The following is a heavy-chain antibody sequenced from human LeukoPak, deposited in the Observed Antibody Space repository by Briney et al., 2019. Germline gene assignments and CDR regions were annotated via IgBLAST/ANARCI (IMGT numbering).Heavy chain of an antibody. CDR3: EKDQLITMVRGVTDVDY. D-gene: IGHD3-10*01. J-gene: IGHJ4*02. CDR2: ISGSGGST. CDR1: GFTFSSYA. V-gene: IGHV3-23*01. Sequence: GGSLRLSCAASGFTFSSYAMSWVRQAPGKGLEWDSAISGSGGSTYYADSVKGRFTISRDNSKNTLYLQMNSLRAEDTAVYYCEKDQLITMVRGVTDVDYWGQGTLVTVSS.